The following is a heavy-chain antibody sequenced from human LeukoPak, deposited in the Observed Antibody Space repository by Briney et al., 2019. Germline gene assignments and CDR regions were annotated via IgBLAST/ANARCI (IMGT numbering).Heavy chain of an antibody. V-gene: IGHV4-61*01. CDR3: ARGRSYYGSGSGENYYYYGMDV. Sequence: PSETLSLTCTVSGGSVSSGSYYWSWIRQPPGKGLEWIGYIYYSGSTNYNPSLKSRVTISVDTSKNQFSLKLSSVTAADTAVYYCARGRSYYGSGSGENYYYYGMDVWGQGTTVTVSS. CDR1: GGSVSSGSYY. CDR2: IYYSGST. J-gene: IGHJ6*02. D-gene: IGHD3-10*01.